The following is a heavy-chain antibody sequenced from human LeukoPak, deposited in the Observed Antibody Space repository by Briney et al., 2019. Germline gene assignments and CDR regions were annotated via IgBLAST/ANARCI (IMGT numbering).Heavy chain of an antibody. CDR3: ATRGGTKGDSQY. V-gene: IGHV1-69*05. CDR2: IIPIFGTA. CDR1: GGTFSSYT. J-gene: IGHJ4*02. Sequence: SVKVSCKASGGTFSSYTISWVRQAPGQGLEWMGRIIPIFGTANYAQKFQGRVTITTDESTSTAYMELSSLRSEDTAVYYCATRGGTKGDSQYWGQGTLVTVSS. D-gene: IGHD1-1*01.